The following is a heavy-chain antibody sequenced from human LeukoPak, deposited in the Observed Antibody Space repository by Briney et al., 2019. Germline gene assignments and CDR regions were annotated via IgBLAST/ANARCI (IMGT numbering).Heavy chain of an antibody. J-gene: IGHJ3*02. Sequence: GGSLRLSCAASEFIVSINYMTWVRQAPGKGLEWVSLIYSRGDTKYADSVKGRFTISRDNAKNSLYLQMNSLRAEDTAVYYCARPRGSGSYYTDAFDIWGQGTMVTVSS. V-gene: IGHV3-66*01. D-gene: IGHD3-10*01. CDR2: IYSRGDT. CDR3: ARPRGSGSYYTDAFDI. CDR1: EFIVSINY.